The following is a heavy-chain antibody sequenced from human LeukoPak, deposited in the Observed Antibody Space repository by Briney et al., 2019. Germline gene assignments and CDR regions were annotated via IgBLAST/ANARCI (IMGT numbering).Heavy chain of an antibody. V-gene: IGHV3-53*01. D-gene: IGHD2-2*01. Sequence: GGSLRLSCAASGFSVSNTYMSWVRQAPGKGLEWVSIIYSGGNTYYADSVKGRFTISRDNSKNTLYLQMNRLRPEDTAVYYCARDMRGDGFDIWGQGTMVTVSS. J-gene: IGHJ3*02. CDR1: GFSVSNTY. CDR2: IYSGGNT. CDR3: ARDMRGDGFDI.